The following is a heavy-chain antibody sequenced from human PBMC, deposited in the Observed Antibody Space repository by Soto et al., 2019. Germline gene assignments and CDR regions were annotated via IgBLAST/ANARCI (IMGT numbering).Heavy chain of an antibody. CDR3: ARPANSSAGTYYFDY. CDR1: GGSFSGYY. V-gene: IGHV4-34*01. J-gene: IGHJ4*02. Sequence: QVQLQQWGAGLLKPSETLSLTCAVYGGSFSGYYWSWIRQPPGKGLEWIGEINHSGSTNYNPSLKSRVTISVDTSKNQFSLKLSSVTAADTAVYYCARPANSSAGTYYFDYWGQGTLVTVSS. CDR2: INHSGST. D-gene: IGHD6-25*01.